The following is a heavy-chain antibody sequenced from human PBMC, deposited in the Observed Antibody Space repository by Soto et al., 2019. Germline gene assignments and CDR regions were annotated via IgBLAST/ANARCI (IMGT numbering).Heavy chain of an antibody. D-gene: IGHD3-3*01. CDR2: ISGSGGST. CDR1: GFTFSSYA. Sequence: GGSLRLSCAASGFTFSSYAMSWVRQAPGKGLEWVSAISGSGGSTYYADSVKGRFTISRDNSKNTLYLQMNSLRAEDTAVYYCAKGVDYDFWSGYYTLFDYWGQGTLVTVSS. V-gene: IGHV3-23*01. CDR3: AKGVDYDFWSGYYTLFDY. J-gene: IGHJ4*02.